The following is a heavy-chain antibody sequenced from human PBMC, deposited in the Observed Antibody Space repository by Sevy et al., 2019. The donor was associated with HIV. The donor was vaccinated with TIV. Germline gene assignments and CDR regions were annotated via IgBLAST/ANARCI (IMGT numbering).Heavy chain of an antibody. CDR3: AGIFGDLFDY. V-gene: IGHV3-23*01. J-gene: IGHJ4*02. CDR1: GFTFSTYA. CDR2: LSGSGDST. Sequence: GGSLRLSCAASGFTFSTYAMNWVRQAPGKGLEWVSGLSGSGDSTYYADSVKGRFTISRDNSKTTLYLQMNSLRAEDTAVYYCAGIFGDLFDYWGQGTLVTVSS. D-gene: IGHD3-3*01.